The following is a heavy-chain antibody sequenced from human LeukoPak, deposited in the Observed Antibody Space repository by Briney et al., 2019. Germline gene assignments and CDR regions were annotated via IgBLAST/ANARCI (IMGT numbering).Heavy chain of an antibody. J-gene: IGHJ4*02. CDR3: ARSRGPGYSSGWYVDY. CDR1: GGSISSSNW. D-gene: IGHD6-19*01. Sequence: SGTLSLTCAVSGGSISSSNWWSWVRQPPGKGLEWIGEIYHSGSTNYNPSLKSRVTISVDKSKNQFSLKLSSVTAADTAVYYCARSRGPGYSSGWYVDYWGQGTLVTVSS. CDR2: IYHSGST. V-gene: IGHV4-4*02.